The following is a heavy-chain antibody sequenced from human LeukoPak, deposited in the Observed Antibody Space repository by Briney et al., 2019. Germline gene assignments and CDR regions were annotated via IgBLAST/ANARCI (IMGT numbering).Heavy chain of an antibody. CDR2: FDPEDGET. CDR3: VTGRTRGVLYYFDY. V-gene: IGHV1-24*01. D-gene: IGHD3/OR15-3a*01. Sequence: GASVKVSCKVSGYTLTELSMHWVRQAPGTGLEWMGGFDPEDGETIYAQKIKGRVTMTEDTSIDTAYMELSSLRSEDTALYYCVTGRTRGVLYYFDYWGQGTLVSVSS. CDR1: GYTLTELS. J-gene: IGHJ4*02.